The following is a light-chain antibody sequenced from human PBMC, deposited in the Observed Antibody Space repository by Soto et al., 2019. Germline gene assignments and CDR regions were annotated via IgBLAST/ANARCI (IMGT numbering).Light chain of an antibody. CDR3: QLYDGHSVFT. V-gene: IGKV1-5*01. Sequence: DFQMTQSPSSLSASVGDRVTITCRASQSVTNWLAWYQQKPGKAPKLLIFDASSLQSGVPSRFSGGGSGTEFTLSISSLQPDDFATYYCQLYDGHSVFTFGGGTKVDIK. CDR1: QSVTNW. CDR2: DAS. J-gene: IGKJ4*01.